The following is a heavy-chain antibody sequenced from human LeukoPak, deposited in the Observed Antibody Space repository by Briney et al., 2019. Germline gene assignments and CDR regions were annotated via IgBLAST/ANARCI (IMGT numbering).Heavy chain of an antibody. CDR3: ARLTTMTTTGGPFDY. CDR2: ITSSGNTI. Sequence: GGSVRLSCAASGFTFSSYEMNWVRQAPGKGLEWVSYITSSGNTIYYADSVKGRFTISRDNAKNSLYLQMNSLRAEDTAVYYCARLTTMTTTGGPFDYWGQGTLVTVSS. J-gene: IGHJ4*02. CDR1: GFTFSSYE. D-gene: IGHD4-17*01. V-gene: IGHV3-48*03.